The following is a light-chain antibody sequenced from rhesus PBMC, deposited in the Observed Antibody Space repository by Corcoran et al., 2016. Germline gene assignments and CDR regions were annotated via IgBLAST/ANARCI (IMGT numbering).Light chain of an antibody. J-gene: IGKJ3*01. CDR3: QQHNSFPFT. Sequence: DIQMTQSPSSLSASVGDTVTITCRASQGISNSLAWYQQKPGKAPQPLIYYASNLESGVPSRFSGSGSGTDFTLTISSLQPDDFAAYYCQQHNSFPFTFGPGTKLDIK. CDR2: YAS. CDR1: QGISNS. V-gene: IGKV1S14*01.